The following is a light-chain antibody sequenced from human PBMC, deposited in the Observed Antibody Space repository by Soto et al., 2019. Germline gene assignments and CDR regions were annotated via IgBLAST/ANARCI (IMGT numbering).Light chain of an antibody. J-gene: IGLJ1*01. CDR3: SSYTSSSTLYV. V-gene: IGLV2-14*01. CDR2: DVS. CDR1: ISDVGGYNY. Sequence: QSALTQPASVSGSPGQSITISCTGTISDVGGYNYVSWYQQHPGKAPKLMFYDVSNRPSGVSNRFSGSKFGNTASLTISGLQAEDEADYYCSSYTSSSTLYVFGTGTKVTVL.